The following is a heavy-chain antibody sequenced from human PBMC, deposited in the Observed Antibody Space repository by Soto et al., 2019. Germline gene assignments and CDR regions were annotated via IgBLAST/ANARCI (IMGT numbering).Heavy chain of an antibody. V-gene: IGHV4-31*03. J-gene: IGHJ4*02. D-gene: IGHD5-12*01. CDR2: IYYSGST. Sequence: SETLSLTCTVSGGSISSGGYYWSWIRQHPGKGLEWIGYIYYSGSTYYNPSLKSRVTISVDTSKNQFSLKLSSVTAADTAVYYCARVVFSGYDFGPYSFDYWGQGTLVTVSS. CDR3: ARVVFSGYDFGPYSFDY. CDR1: GGSISSGGYY.